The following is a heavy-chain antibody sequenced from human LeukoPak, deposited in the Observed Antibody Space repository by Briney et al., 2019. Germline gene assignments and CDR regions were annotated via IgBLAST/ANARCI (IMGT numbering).Heavy chain of an antibody. CDR1: GYTFTSYA. V-gene: IGHV1-3*01. D-gene: IGHD3-10*01. CDR3: ARDLLWFGEFFDY. CDR2: INAGNGST. J-gene: IGHJ4*02. Sequence: ASVKVSCKASGYTFTSYAMHWVRQAPGQRLEWMGWINAGNGSTKYSQKFQGRVTITRDTSASTAYMELSSLRSEDTAVYYCARDLLWFGEFFDYWGQGTLVTVSS.